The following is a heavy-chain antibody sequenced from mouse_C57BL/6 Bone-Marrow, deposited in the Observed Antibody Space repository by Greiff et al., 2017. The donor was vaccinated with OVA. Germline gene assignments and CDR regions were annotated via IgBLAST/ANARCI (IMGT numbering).Heavy chain of an antibody. D-gene: IGHD2-5*01. Sequence: VQLQQSGPELVKPGASVKISCKASGYTFTDYYMNWVKQSHGKSLEWIGDINPNNGGTSYNQKFKGKATLTVDKFSSTAYMELRSLTSEDSAVYYCARSGKSNSFLYYAMDYWGQGTSVTVSS. CDR2: INPNNGGT. CDR1: GYTFTDYY. V-gene: IGHV1-26*01. J-gene: IGHJ4*01. CDR3: ARSGKSNSFLYYAMDY.